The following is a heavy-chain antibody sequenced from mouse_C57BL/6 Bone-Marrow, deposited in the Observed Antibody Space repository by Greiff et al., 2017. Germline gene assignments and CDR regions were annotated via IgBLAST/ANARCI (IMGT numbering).Heavy chain of an antibody. Sequence: EVQRVESGGGLVKPGGSLKLSCAASGFTFSDYGMHWVRQAPEKGLEWVAYISSGSSTIYYADTVKGRFTISRDNAKNTLFLQMTSLMSEDTAMYYCARPLYYGNYWFAYWGQGTLVTVSA. CDR3: ARPLYYGNYWFAY. V-gene: IGHV5-17*01. J-gene: IGHJ3*01. D-gene: IGHD2-1*01. CDR1: GFTFSDYG. CDR2: ISSGSSTI.